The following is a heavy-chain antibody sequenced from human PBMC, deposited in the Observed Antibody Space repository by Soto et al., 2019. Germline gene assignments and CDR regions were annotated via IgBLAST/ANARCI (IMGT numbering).Heavy chain of an antibody. CDR1: GFTFSSYA. D-gene: IGHD3-16*02. V-gene: IGHV3-30*18. CDR3: AKDNYREMKADFQY. Sequence: QVQLVESGGGVVQPGRSLRLSCAASGFTFSSYAMHWVRQAPGKGLEWVAVISDDGRRKYYVDSVKGRFIISRDDSTNTLSLQMNSLRPEDTAVYYCAKDNYREMKADFQYWGQGTLVTVSS. J-gene: IGHJ1*01. CDR2: ISDDGRRK.